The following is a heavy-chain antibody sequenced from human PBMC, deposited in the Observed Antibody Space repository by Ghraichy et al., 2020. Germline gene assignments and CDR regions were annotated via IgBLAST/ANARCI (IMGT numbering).Heavy chain of an antibody. Sequence: SQTLSLTCAVYGGSFSGYYWSWIRQPPGKGLEWIGEINHSGSTNYNPSLKSRVTISVDTSKNQFSLKLSSVTAADTAVYYCARGPRRGGFLPRYYYYGMDVWGQGTTVTVSS. V-gene: IGHV4-34*01. CDR2: INHSGST. CDR3: ARGPRRGGFLPRYYYYGMDV. CDR1: GGSFSGYY. J-gene: IGHJ6*02. D-gene: IGHD2-21*01.